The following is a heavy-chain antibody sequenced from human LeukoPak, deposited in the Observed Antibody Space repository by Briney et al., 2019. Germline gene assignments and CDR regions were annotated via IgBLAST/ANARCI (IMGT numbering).Heavy chain of an antibody. J-gene: IGHJ4*02. V-gene: IGHV1-18*01. CDR1: GYTFTSYG. CDR3: ARGGLGRYYDSSGYYSQPYMS. D-gene: IGHD3-22*01. CDR2: ISAYNGNT. Sequence: GASVKVSCKASGYTFTSYGISWVRQAPGQGLEWMGWISAYNGNTNYAQKLQGRVTMTTDTSTSTAYMELRSLRSDDTAVYYCARGGLGRYYDSSGYYSQPYMSWGQGTLVTVSS.